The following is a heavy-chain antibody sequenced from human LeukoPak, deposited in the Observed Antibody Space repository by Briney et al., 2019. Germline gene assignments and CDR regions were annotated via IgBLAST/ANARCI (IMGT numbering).Heavy chain of an antibody. Sequence: GGSLRLSCAASGFTFSSYSMNWVRQAPGKGLEWVSSISSSSYIYYADSVKGRFTISRDNAKNSLYLQMNSLRAEDTAVYYCARDFHVRYYDTGGYSYWGQGTLVTVSS. CDR3: ARDFHVRYYDTGGYSY. CDR1: GFTFSSYS. CDR2: ISSSSYI. J-gene: IGHJ4*02. V-gene: IGHV3-21*01. D-gene: IGHD3-22*01.